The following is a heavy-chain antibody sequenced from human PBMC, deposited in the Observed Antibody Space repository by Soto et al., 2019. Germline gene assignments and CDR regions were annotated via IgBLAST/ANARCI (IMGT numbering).Heavy chain of an antibody. Sequence: GESLKISCKCSGYSFTIYWISWVRQMPGKGLEWMGRIDPSDSYTNYSPSFQGHVTISADKSISTAYLQWSSLKASDTAMYYCARHECSSTSCQVEDWFDPWGQGTLVTVSS. V-gene: IGHV5-10-1*01. CDR1: GYSFTIYW. J-gene: IGHJ5*02. CDR2: IDPSDSYT. D-gene: IGHD2-2*01. CDR3: ARHECSSTSCQVEDWFDP.